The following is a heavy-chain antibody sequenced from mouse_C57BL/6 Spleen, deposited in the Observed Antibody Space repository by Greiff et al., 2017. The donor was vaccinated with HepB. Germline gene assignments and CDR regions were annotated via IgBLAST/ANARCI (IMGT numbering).Heavy chain of an antibody. Sequence: EVKLVESVAELVRPGASVKLSCTASGFNIKNTYMHWVKQRPEQGLEWIGRIDPANGNTKYAPKFQGKATITADTSSDTAYLQLSSLTSEDTAIYYCAREDPTTVVPDYWGQGTTLTVSS. V-gene: IGHV14-3*01. CDR2: IDPANGNT. CDR3: AREDPTTVVPDY. D-gene: IGHD1-1*01. J-gene: IGHJ2*01. CDR1: GFNIKNTY.